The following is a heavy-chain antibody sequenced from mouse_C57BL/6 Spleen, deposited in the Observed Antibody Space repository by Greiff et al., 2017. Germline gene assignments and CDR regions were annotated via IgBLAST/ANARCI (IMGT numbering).Heavy chain of an antibody. D-gene: IGHD2-3*01. CDR1: GYTFTSYW. V-gene: IGHV1-52*01. Sequence: QVQLQQPGAELVRPGSSVKLSCKASGYTFTSYWLHWVKQRPIQGLEWIGNIDPSDSETHYNQKFKDKATLTVDKSSSTAYMQLSSLTSEDSAVXYCARGDGPWYFDVWGTGTTVTVSS. CDR3: ARGDGPWYFDV. J-gene: IGHJ1*03. CDR2: IDPSDSET.